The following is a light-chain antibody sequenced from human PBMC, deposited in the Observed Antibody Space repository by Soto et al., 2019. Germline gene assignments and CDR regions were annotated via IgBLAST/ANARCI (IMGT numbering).Light chain of an antibody. CDR3: QQRSQWPPLT. CDR2: DAS. CDR1: PSISNY. V-gene: IGKV3-11*01. Sequence: EIVLTQSPGTLSLSPGEIATLSCRASPSISNYLAWYQHKPGQAPRILISDASKRASGVPARFSGSGSGTDFTITISSLEPEDFAVYYCQQRSQWPPLTFGGGTTVEIK. J-gene: IGKJ4*01.